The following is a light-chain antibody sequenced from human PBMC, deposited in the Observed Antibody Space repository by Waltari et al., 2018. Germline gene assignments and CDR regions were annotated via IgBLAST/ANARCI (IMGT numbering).Light chain of an antibody. CDR1: ALTDQY. Sequence: SYELTQPPSVTVSPGQTARIACSGDALTDQYVHWYQQRPGRAPVVVIYKDTKRPSGIPERFSGSSSGKTDTLTISGVQAEDESDYYCQSADSTGSDVVFGGGTKLTVL. CDR2: KDT. V-gene: IGLV3-25*03. J-gene: IGLJ2*01. CDR3: QSADSTGSDVV.